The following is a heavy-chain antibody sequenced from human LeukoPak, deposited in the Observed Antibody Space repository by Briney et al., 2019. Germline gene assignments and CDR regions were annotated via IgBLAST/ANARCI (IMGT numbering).Heavy chain of an antibody. CDR2: IDWDDDK. CDR1: GFSLSTSGMC. D-gene: IGHD5-18*01. J-gene: IGHJ4*02. V-gene: IGHV2-70*11. CDR3: ARTKTQGYNYGFDY. Sequence: SGPTLVNPTQTLTLTCTFSGFSLSTSGMCVSWIRQPPGKALEWLARIDWDDDKYYSTSLKTRLTISRDTSKNQVVLTMTNMDPVDTATYYCARTKTQGYNYGFDYWGQGTLVTVSS.